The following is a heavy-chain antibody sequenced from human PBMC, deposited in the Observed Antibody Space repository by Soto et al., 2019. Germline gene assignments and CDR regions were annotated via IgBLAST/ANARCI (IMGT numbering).Heavy chain of an antibody. CDR1: GGSISTYY. Sequence: SETLSLTCTVSGGSISTYYWSWIRQPAGKGLEWIGRIYASGSTNYNPSLKSRVTMPVATSKNQFSLKLSSVTAADTAVYYCARGGMVIIPTATAFDYWGQGTLVTVSS. CDR3: ARGGMVIIPTATAFDY. J-gene: IGHJ4*02. CDR2: IYASGST. V-gene: IGHV4-4*07. D-gene: IGHD2-2*01.